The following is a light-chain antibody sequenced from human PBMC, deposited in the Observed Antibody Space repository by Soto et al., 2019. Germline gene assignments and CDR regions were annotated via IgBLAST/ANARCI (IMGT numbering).Light chain of an antibody. CDR2: AAS. V-gene: IGKV1-8*01. CDR1: QGISSY. Sequence: AIRMTQSPSSFSASTGDRVTITCRASQGISSYLAWYQQKPGKAPKLLIYAASTLQSGGPSRFSGSGSGTEFTLTISSLQPDDFATYYCQQYNSYSRTFGQGNKVEIK. J-gene: IGKJ1*01. CDR3: QQYNSYSRT.